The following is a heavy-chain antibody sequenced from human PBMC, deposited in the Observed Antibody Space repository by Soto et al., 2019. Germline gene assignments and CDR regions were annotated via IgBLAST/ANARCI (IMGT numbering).Heavy chain of an antibody. V-gene: IGHV3-23*01. CDR2: ISGSGGST. D-gene: IGHD6-13*01. CDR3: AKVIPPGYSSSWYLGPLDY. CDR1: GFTFSSYA. Sequence: GGSLRLSCAASGFTFSSYAMSWVRQAPGKGLEWVSAISGSGGSTYYADSVKGRFTISRDNSKNTLYLQMNSLRAEDTAVYYCAKVIPPGYSSSWYLGPLDYWGQGTLVTAPQ. J-gene: IGHJ4*02.